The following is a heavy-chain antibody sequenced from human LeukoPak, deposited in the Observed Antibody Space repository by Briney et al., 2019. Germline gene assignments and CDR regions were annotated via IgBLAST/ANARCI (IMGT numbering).Heavy chain of an antibody. Sequence: SETLSLTCTVSDGSISSYYWSWIRQPPGKGLEWIGSIYYSGSTYYNPSLKSRVTISVDTSKNQFSLKLSSVTAADTAVYYCATIDYWGQGTLVTVSS. J-gene: IGHJ4*02. V-gene: IGHV4-59*12. CDR3: ATIDY. CDR1: DGSISSYY. CDR2: IYYSGST.